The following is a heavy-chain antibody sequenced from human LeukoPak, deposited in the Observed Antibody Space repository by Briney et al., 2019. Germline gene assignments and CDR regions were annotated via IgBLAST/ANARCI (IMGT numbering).Heavy chain of an antibody. D-gene: IGHD6-13*01. CDR2: IRYDGSNK. J-gene: IGHJ4*02. Sequence: GGSLRLSCAASGFTFSSYGMHWVRQAPGKGLEWVAFIRYDGSNKYYADSVKGRFTISRDNSKNTLYLQMNSLRAEDTAVYYCAKDPAGYSSSWYVVPNDWGQGTLVTVSS. CDR3: AKDPAGYSSSWYVVPND. V-gene: IGHV3-30*02. CDR1: GFTFSSYG.